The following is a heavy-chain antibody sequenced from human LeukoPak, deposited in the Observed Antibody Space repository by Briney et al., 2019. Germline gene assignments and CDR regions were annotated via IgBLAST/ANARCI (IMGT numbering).Heavy chain of an antibody. V-gene: IGHV3-53*01. Sequence: PGGSLRLSCAVSGFRVSRNYMSWVRQAPGKGLEWVSLIYSDGTTYYADSVKGRFTISKDNSKNTLYLQMNSLRGEDTAIYYCARDFGDSERGFDYWGQGTPVTVSS. CDR2: IYSDGTT. CDR1: GFRVSRNY. D-gene: IGHD4-17*01. J-gene: IGHJ4*02. CDR3: ARDFGDSERGFDY.